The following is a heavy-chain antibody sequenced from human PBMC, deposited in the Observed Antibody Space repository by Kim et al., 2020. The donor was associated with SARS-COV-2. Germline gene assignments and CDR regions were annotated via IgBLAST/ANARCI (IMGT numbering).Heavy chain of an antibody. V-gene: IGHV3-43*02. D-gene: IGHD3-10*01. J-gene: IGHJ4*02. CDR3: AKGNYASGNLDY. CDR1: GFTFDDYA. CDR2: ISGDLHST. Sequence: GGSLRLSCVASGFTFDDYAMHWVRQPPGKGLEWVSLISGDLHSTHYADSVEGRFTVSRDNSENSLYLQMDSLTPEDSAIYYCAKGNYASGNLDYWAQATL.